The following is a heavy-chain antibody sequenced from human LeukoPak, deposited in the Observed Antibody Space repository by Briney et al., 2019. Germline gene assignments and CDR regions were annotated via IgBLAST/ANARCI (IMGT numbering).Heavy chain of an antibody. Sequence: PGGSLRLSCAASGFTFSSYAMHWVRQAPGKGLEYVSAISSNGGSTYYANSVKGRFTISRDNSKNTLYLQMGSLRAEDMAMYYCARDGWELARYYYYYYMDVWGKGTTVTVSS. CDR1: GFTFSSYA. V-gene: IGHV3-64*01. CDR3: ARDGWELARYYYYYYMDV. J-gene: IGHJ6*03. D-gene: IGHD1-26*01. CDR2: ISSNGGST.